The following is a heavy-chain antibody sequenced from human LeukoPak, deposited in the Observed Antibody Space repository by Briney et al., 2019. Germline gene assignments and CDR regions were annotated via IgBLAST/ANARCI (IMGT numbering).Heavy chain of an antibody. CDR1: GGSVSSGSYY. Sequence: KPSETLSLTCTVSGGSVSSGSYYWSWIRQPPGKGLEWIGYIYYSGSTNYNPSLKSRVTISVDTSKNQFSLKLSSVTAADTAVYYCARGGGYASPIGYWGQGALVTVSS. CDR3: ARGGGYASPIGY. CDR2: IYYSGST. J-gene: IGHJ4*02. V-gene: IGHV4-61*01. D-gene: IGHD5-12*01.